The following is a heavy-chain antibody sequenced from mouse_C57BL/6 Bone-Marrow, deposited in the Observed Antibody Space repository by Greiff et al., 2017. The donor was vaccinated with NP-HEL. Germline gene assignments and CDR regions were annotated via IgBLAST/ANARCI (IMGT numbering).Heavy chain of an antibody. CDR1: GFTFSDYY. V-gene: IGHV5-12*01. D-gene: IGHD2-1*01. CDR2: ISNGGGST. Sequence: EVNLVESGGGLVQPGGSLKLSCAASGFTFSDYYMYWVRQTPEKRLEWVAYISNGGGSTYYPDTVKGRFTISRDNAKNTLYLQMSRLKSEDTAMYYCARRPWGNPNYYAMDYWGQGTSVTVSS. CDR3: ARRPWGNPNYYAMDY. J-gene: IGHJ4*01.